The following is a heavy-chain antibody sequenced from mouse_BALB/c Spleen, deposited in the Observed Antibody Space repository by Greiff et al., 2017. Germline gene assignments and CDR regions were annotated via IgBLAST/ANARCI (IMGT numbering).Heavy chain of an antibody. CDR1: GYSITSDYA. Sequence: EVQRVESGPGLVKPSQSLSLTCTVTGYSITSDYAWNWIRQFPGNKLEWMGYISYSGSTSYNPSLKSRISITRDTSKNQFFLQLNSVTTEDTATYYCARGSAWFAYWGQGTLVTVSA. CDR3: ARGSAWFAY. CDR2: ISYSGST. J-gene: IGHJ3*01. V-gene: IGHV3-2*02.